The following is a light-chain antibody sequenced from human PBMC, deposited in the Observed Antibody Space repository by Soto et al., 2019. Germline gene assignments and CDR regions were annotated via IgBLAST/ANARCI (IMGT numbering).Light chain of an antibody. CDR1: SSDVGGYNY. CDR2: DVS. Sequence: QSALTQPASVSGSPVQSITMSCTGTSSDVGGYNYVSWYQQHPGKAPKLMIYDVSNRPSGVSNRFSGSKSGNTASLTISGLQAEDEADYYCSSYTSSSTPFLFGTGTKVTVL. J-gene: IGLJ1*01. CDR3: SSYTSSSTPFL. V-gene: IGLV2-14*01.